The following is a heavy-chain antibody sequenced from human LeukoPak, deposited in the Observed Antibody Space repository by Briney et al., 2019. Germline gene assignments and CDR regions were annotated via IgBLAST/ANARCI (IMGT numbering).Heavy chain of an antibody. CDR2: IFYTGST. CDR1: GGSISTYY. Sequence: SETLYLTCNVSGGSISTYYWSWIRQPPGKGLEWLGYIFYTGSTNYNPSLKSRVTMSIDTSKNQFSLKLSSVTAADTAVYYCTRTYSSSSIDYWGQGALVTVSS. D-gene: IGHD6-6*01. V-gene: IGHV4-59*01. CDR3: TRTYSSSSIDY. J-gene: IGHJ4*02.